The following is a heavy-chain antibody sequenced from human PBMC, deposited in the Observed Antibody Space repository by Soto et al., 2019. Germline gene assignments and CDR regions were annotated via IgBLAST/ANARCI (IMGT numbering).Heavy chain of an antibody. CDR1: GYTFTSYA. CDR2: INAGNGNT. CDR3: ARDIAGDGRGRWFDP. V-gene: IGHV1-3*01. D-gene: IGHD6-13*01. J-gene: IGHJ5*02. Sequence: QVQLVQSGAEVKKPGASVKVSCKASGYTFTSYAMHWVRQAPGQRLEWMGWINAGNGNTKYSQKFQGRVTITRDTSASTAYMELSRLRSEDTAVFYCARDIAGDGRGRWFDPWGQGSLVTVSS.